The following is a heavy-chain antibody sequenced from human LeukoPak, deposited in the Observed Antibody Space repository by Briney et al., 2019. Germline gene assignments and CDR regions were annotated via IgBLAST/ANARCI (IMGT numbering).Heavy chain of an antibody. CDR3: AKGRGWEASYYYYYMDV. CDR2: IRYDGSNK. V-gene: IGHV3-30*02. Sequence: GGSLRLSCAASGFTFSSYGIHWVRQAPGKGLEWVAFIRYDGSNKYYTESVKGRFTIYRDNSKITLYLQMNSLRAEDTAVYYCAKGRGWEASYYYYYMDVWGKGTTVTISS. CDR1: GFTFSSYG. D-gene: IGHD1-26*01. J-gene: IGHJ6*03.